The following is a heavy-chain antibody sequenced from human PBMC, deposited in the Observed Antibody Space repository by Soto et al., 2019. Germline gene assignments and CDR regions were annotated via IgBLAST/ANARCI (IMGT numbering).Heavy chain of an antibody. V-gene: IGHV1-2*02. D-gene: IGHD2-2*01. CDR2: INPNSGGT. CDR1: GYTFTGYY. Sequence: GASVKVSCKASGYTFTGYYMHWVRQAPGQGLEWMGWINPNSGGTNYAQKFQGRVTMTRDTSISTAYMELSRLRSDDTAVYYCARDGLGVVVPAAHPDYWGQGTLVTVSS. J-gene: IGHJ4*02. CDR3: ARDGLGVVVPAAHPDY.